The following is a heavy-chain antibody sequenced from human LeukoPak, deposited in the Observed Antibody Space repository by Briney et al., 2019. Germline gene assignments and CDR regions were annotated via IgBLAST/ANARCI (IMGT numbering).Heavy chain of an antibody. D-gene: IGHD3-10*01. CDR2: INPNSGGT. Sequence: ASVKVSCTASGYTFTGYYMHWVRQAPGQGLEWMGWINPNSGGTNYAQKFQGWVTMTRDTSISTAYMELSRLRSDDTAVYYCARDRLTMVRGVSKGGNWFDPWGQGTLVTVSS. CDR1: GYTFTGYY. CDR3: ARDRLTMVRGVSKGGNWFDP. V-gene: IGHV1-2*04. J-gene: IGHJ5*02.